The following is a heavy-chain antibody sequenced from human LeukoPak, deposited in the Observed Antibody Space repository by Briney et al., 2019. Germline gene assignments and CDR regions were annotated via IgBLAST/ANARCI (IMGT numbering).Heavy chain of an antibody. D-gene: IGHD4-23*01. CDR2: ISSSSSYI. CDR1: GFTLSSYS. CDR3: AKENTTVVTRWYFQH. Sequence: PGGSLRLSCAASGFTLSSYSMNWVRQAPGKGLEWVSSISSSSSYIYYADSVKGRFTISRDNAKNSLYLQMNSLRAEDTAVYYCAKENTTVVTRWYFQHWGQGTLVTVSS. J-gene: IGHJ1*01. V-gene: IGHV3-21*01.